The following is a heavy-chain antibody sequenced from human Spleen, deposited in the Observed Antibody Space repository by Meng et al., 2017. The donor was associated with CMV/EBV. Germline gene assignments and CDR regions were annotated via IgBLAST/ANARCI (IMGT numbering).Heavy chain of an antibody. D-gene: IGHD6-13*01. CDR3: ARRELTAAGDYYYYYGMDV. CDR1: GYSFTSYW. J-gene: IGHJ6*02. Sequence: KVSCKGSGYSFTSYWIGWVRQMPGKGLEWMGIIYPGDSDTRYSPSFQGQVTISADKSISTAYLQWSSLKASDTAMYYCARRELTAAGDYYYYYGMDVWGQGTTVTVSS. CDR2: IYPGDSDT. V-gene: IGHV5-51*01.